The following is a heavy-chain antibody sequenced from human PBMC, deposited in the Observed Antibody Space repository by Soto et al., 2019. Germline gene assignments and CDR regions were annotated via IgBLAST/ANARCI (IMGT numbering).Heavy chain of an antibody. V-gene: IGHV3-30*18. J-gene: IGHJ4*02. D-gene: IGHD4-17*01. CDR3: AKYMTTVTTIDY. Sequence: PGGSLRLSCAASGFTFSSYGMHWVRQAPGKGLEWVAVISYDGSNKYYADSVKGRFTISRDNSKNTLYLQVNSLRAEDTAVYYCAKYMTTVTTIDYWGPGTLVTVSS. CDR2: ISYDGSNK. CDR1: GFTFSSYG.